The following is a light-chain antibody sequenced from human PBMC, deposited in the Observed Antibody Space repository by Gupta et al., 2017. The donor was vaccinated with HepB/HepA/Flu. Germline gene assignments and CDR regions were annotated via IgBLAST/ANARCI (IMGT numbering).Light chain of an antibody. CDR3: QHRLRWPLT. CDR1: EDIETS. J-gene: IGKJ4*01. V-gene: IGKV3-11*01. CDR2: DIS. Sequence: VLTQSPSALSVSPGGRATLSCRASEDIETSLAWYQQRPGQLPRPLIYDISVRATGIPARVSGRGSGTDFTLIIDTLQPEDLGLYYCQHRLRWPLTFGGGTKVGI.